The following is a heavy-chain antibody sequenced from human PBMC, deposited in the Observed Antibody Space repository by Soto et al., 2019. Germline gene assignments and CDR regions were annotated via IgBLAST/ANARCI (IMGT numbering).Heavy chain of an antibody. D-gene: IGHD6-25*01. CDR3: AGYTDCQGFNS. V-gene: IGHV1-8*01. J-gene: IGHJ5*02. Sequence: QVQLVQSGAEVKKPGASVKVSCKSSGITFTNFDINWVRQAPGQGLEWMGWMRANSGHTGYAQRFQGRVRMTRDTSISTAYVELDSLGPEDTAVYYCAGYTDCQGFNSWGQGTLVSVSS. CDR1: GITFTNFD. CDR2: MRANSGHT.